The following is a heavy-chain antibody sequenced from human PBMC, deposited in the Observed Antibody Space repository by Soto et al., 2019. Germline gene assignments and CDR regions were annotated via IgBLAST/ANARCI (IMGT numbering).Heavy chain of an antibody. J-gene: IGHJ3*02. V-gene: IGHV1-24*01. CDR1: GYTLTELS. CDR3: ATGTFDSSGWYPGAFDI. CDR2: FDPEDGET. Sequence: ASVKVSCKVSGYTLTELSMHWVRQAPGKGLEWMGGFDPEDGETIYAQKFQGRVTMTEDTSTDTAYMELSSLRSEDTAVYYCATGTFDSSGWYPGAFDIWGQGTMVTVSS. D-gene: IGHD6-19*01.